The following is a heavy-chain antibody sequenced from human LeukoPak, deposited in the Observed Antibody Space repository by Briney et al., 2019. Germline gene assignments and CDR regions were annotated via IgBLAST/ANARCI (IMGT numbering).Heavy chain of an antibody. D-gene: IGHD6-6*01. Sequence: GGSLRLSCAASGFTFSDYAMNWVRQAPGKGLEWVSGVSGGGGSTYYADSVKGRFTISKDNSKNTLYLQMNSLRAEDTAVYYCARLPVPRVAARPVGRLDDYWGQGTLVTVSS. V-gene: IGHV3-23*01. CDR2: VSGGGGST. J-gene: IGHJ4*02. CDR1: GFTFSDYA. CDR3: ARLPVPRVAARPVGRLDDY.